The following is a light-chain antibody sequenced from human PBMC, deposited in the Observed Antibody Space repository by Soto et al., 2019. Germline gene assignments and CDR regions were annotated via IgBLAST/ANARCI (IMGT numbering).Light chain of an antibody. Sequence: QSALTQPASVSGSPGQSITISCTGTSSDVGAYNYVSWYQHHPGQAPKLIIFEVSNRPSGVSNRFSGSKSGNTASLTISGLQPEDEADYYCGSYSGRYTFVFGTGTKLTVL. CDR2: EVS. J-gene: IGLJ1*01. V-gene: IGLV2-14*01. CDR3: GSYSGRYTFV. CDR1: SSDVGAYNY.